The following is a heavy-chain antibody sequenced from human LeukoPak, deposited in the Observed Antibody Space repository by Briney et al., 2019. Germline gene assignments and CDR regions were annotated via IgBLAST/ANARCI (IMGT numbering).Heavy chain of an antibody. D-gene: IGHD2-15*01. J-gene: IGHJ6*03. V-gene: IGHV3-30*02. Sequence: GGSLRLSCAASGFTFSSYGMHWVRQAPGKGLEWVAFIRYDGSNKYYADSVKGRFTISRDNSKNTLYLQMNSLRAEDTAVYYCASGGSGYYYYYYMDVWGKGTTVTVSS. CDR1: GFTFSSYG. CDR3: ASGGSGYYYYYYMDV. CDR2: IRYDGSNK.